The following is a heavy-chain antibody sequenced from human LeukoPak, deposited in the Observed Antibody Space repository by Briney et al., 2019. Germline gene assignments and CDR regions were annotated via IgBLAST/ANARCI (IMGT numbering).Heavy chain of an antibody. Sequence: GGSLRLSCAASGFTFSSYSMNWVRQAPGKGLEWVSSISSSSSYIYYADSVKGRFTISRDNAKNSLYLQMNSLRAEDTAVYYCAREDWGQAGATNAFDIWGQGTMVTVSS. CDR2: ISSSSSYI. V-gene: IGHV3-21*01. J-gene: IGHJ3*02. CDR3: AREDWGQAGATNAFDI. D-gene: IGHD1-26*01. CDR1: GFTFSSYS.